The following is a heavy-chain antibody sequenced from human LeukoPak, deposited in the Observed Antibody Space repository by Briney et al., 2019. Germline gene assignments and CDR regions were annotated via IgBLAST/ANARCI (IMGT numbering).Heavy chain of an antibody. CDR3: AKDLTVTTLGYFDY. CDR2: INSGGYT. Sequence: QPGGSLRLSCAASGFTFSSYAMSWVRQAPGKGLEWVSGINSGGYTFYADSVKGRFTISRDSSKNTLYLQMNSLRVEDTAVYYCAKDLTVTTLGYFDYWGQGTLVTVSS. V-gene: IGHV3-23*01. CDR1: GFTFSSYA. J-gene: IGHJ4*02. D-gene: IGHD4-17*01.